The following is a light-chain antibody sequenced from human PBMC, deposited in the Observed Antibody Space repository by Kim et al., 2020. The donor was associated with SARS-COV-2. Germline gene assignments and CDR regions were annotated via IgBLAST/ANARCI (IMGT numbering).Light chain of an antibody. CDR3: QQYNDWPPLT. J-gene: IGKJ4*01. CDR1: QRVTNN. CDR2: GAS. V-gene: IGKV3-15*01. Sequence: SPGERATLPCRASQRVTNNLAWYQQRPAQPPGLLIYGASTRATGVPARFSGSGSGTEFTLTISSLQSEDFALYYCQQYNDWPPLTFGGGTKVDIK.